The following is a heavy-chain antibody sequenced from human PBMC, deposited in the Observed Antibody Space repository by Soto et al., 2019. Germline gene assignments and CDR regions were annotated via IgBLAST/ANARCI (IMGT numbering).Heavy chain of an antibody. Sequence: QVQLVQSGAEVKKPGASVKVSCKASGHTFTSYYMHWVRQAPGQGLEWMGIINPSGGSTSYAQKFQGRVTMTRDTSTSTVYMELSSLRSEDTAVYYCARVKDIRYYYYGMDVWGQGTTVTVSS. CDR3: ARVKDIRYYYYGMDV. J-gene: IGHJ6*02. CDR2: INPSGGST. V-gene: IGHV1-46*01. CDR1: GHTFTSYY.